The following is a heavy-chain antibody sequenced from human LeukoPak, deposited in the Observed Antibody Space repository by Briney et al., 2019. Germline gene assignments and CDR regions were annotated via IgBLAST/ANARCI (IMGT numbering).Heavy chain of an antibody. CDR2: IYHSGST. CDR3: VYQVGATEEPNDAFDI. Sequence: SKTLSLTCTVSGGSISSSNWWSWVRQPPGKGLEWIGEIYHSGSTNYNPSLKSRVTISVDKSKNQFSLKLSSVTAADTAMYYCVYQVGATEEPNDAFDIWGQGTMVTVSS. CDR1: GGSISSSNW. V-gene: IGHV4-4*02. J-gene: IGHJ3*02. D-gene: IGHD1-26*01.